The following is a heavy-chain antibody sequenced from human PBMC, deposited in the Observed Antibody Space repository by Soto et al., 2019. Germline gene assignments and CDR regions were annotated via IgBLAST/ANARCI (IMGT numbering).Heavy chain of an antibody. V-gene: IGHV3-33*01. CDR1: GFTFSSYG. D-gene: IGHD3-9*01. CDR3: ARDRYYDILTGPNLFDP. Sequence: GGSLRLSCAASGFTFSSYGMHWVRQAPGKGLEWVAVIWYDGSNKYYADSVKGRFTISRDNSKNTLYLQMNSLRAEDTAVYYCARDRYYDILTGPNLFDPCGQGTLVTXSS. J-gene: IGHJ5*02. CDR2: IWYDGSNK.